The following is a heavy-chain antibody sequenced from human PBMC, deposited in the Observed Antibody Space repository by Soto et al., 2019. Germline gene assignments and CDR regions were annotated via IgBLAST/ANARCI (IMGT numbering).Heavy chain of an antibody. CDR2: IIPIFGTA. Sequence: SVKVSCKASGGTFSSYAISWVRQAPGQGXEWMGGIIPIFGTANYAQKFQGRVTITADESTSTAYMELSSLRSEDTAVYYCARDEYYYDSSGYYFEYGMDVWGQGTTVTVSS. CDR1: GGTFSSYA. V-gene: IGHV1-69*13. J-gene: IGHJ6*02. D-gene: IGHD3-22*01. CDR3: ARDEYYYDSSGYYFEYGMDV.